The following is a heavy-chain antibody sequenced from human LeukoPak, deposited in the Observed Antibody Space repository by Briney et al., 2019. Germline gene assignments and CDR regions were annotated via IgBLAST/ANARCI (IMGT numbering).Heavy chain of an antibody. J-gene: IGHJ4*02. CDR3: ARYGYDSSGYHFDY. D-gene: IGHD3-22*01. Sequence: PSDTLSLTCTVSGGSISSGSDYWSWIRRPAGKGLEWFVRIYTSGSTNYNPSLKSRVTISVDTSKNQFSLKLSSVTAPDTAVYYCARYGYDSSGYHFDYWGQGTLVTVSS. CDR1: GGSISSGSDY. V-gene: IGHV4-61*02. CDR2: IYTSGST.